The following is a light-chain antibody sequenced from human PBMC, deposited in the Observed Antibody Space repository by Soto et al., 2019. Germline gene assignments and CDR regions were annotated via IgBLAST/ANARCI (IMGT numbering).Light chain of an antibody. V-gene: IGLV2-11*01. Sequence: QSVLTQPRSVSGSPGQSVTISCTGTSSDVGGYNYVSWYQEHPGRAPKLMIYDVSIRPSGVPDRFSGSKSGNTASLTISGLLAEDEADYYCCSYAGTYSSFVFGSGTTV. CDR2: DVS. J-gene: IGLJ1*01. CDR3: CSYAGTYSSFV. CDR1: SSDVGGYNY.